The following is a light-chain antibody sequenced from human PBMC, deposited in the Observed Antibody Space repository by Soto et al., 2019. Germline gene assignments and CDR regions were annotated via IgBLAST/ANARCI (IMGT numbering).Light chain of an antibody. CDR3: QQYGSSGT. J-gene: IGKJ1*01. V-gene: IGKV3-20*01. CDR1: QSVSNNY. Sequence: ENVFTQSPGTLSLYKGERATLSCRPSQSVSNNYLAWYQQKPGQAPRLLIYGASNRATGIPDRFSGSGSGTDFTLTISRLEPEDFAVYYCQQYGSSGTFGQGSKVDIK. CDR2: GAS.